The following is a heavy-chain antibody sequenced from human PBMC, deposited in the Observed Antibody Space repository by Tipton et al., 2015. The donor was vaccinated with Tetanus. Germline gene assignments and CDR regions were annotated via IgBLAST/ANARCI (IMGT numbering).Heavy chain of an antibody. D-gene: IGHD3-16*01. CDR2: IYPGDSDT. J-gene: IGHJ5*02. CDR1: GYSFTSYW. CDR3: ARSNYDYVWGSYVFDP. Sequence: QLVQSGAEVKKPGESLKISCKGSGYSFTSYWIGWVRQMPGKGLEWMGIIYPGDSDTRYSPSFQGQVTISADKSISTAYLQWSSLKASDTAMYYCARSNYDYVWGSYVFDPWGQGTLVTVSS. V-gene: IGHV5-51*03.